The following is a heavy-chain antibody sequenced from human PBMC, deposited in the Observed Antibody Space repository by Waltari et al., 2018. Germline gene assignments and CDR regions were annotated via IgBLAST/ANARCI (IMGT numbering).Heavy chain of an antibody. Sequence: EVQLVESGGGLIQPGGSLRLSCAASGFTVGGNYMSWVRQAPGKGLEWVSVIYSGGSTYYADSVKGRFTFSRDNSKNTLYLQMNSLRVEDTAVYYCAREYYYDSSGYFSLGHWGQGTLVTVSS. J-gene: IGHJ4*02. CDR1: GFTVGGNY. V-gene: IGHV3-53*01. CDR2: IYSGGST. CDR3: AREYYYDSSGYFSLGH. D-gene: IGHD3-22*01.